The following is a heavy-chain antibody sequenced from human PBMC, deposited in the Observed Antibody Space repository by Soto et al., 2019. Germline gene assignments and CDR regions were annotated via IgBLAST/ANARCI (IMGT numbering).Heavy chain of an antibody. D-gene: IGHD2-21*01. CDR3: ARSRGGAVADSLDF. J-gene: IGHJ4*02. CDR2: ISRDGTNK. Sequence: PGGSLRLSCAASGFTFSRYAIHWVRQAPGRGLEWVAVISRDGTNKYYVDSVKGRFTISRDNSRNTLYLQMNSLRHEDAAVYYCARSRGGAVADSLDFWGQGXLVTVSS. V-gene: IGHV3-30-3*01. CDR1: GFTFSRYA.